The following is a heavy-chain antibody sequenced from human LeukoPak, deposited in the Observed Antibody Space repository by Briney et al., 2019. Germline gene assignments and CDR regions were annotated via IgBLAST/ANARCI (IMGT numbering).Heavy chain of an antibody. CDR2: IQYDGDVT. CDR3: AKDTIFAVDPFDY. CDR1: GFIFSGSP. Sequence: GGSLRLSCAASGFIFSGSPMHWARQAPGKGLEWVAFIQYDGDVTQYAESVKGRFTVTRDNSKNTLYLQMNNLRPEDSAVYYCAKDTIFAVDPFDYWGQGTLVSVSS. V-gene: IGHV3-30*02. J-gene: IGHJ4*02. D-gene: IGHD3-3*01.